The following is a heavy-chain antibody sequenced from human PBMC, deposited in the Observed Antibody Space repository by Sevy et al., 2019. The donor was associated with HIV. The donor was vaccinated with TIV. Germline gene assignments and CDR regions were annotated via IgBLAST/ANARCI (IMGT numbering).Heavy chain of an antibody. D-gene: IGHD1-26*01. CDR3: AHRSTTRQLYRFDH. J-gene: IGHJ4*02. CDR2: IYWNDDK. Sequence: SGPTLVNPTQTLTLTCTFSGFSLSTSGVGVGWIRQPPGKALEWLALIYWNDDKRYSPSLKSRLTITKDTSKNQVVPTMTNMDPVDTATYYCAHRSTTRQLYRFDHWGQGTLVTVSS. V-gene: IGHV2-5*01. CDR1: GFSLSTSGVG.